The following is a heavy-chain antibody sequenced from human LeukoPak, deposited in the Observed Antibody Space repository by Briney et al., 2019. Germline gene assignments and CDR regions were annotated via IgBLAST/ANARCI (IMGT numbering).Heavy chain of an antibody. Sequence: GGSLRLSCAASGFTFSSYWMTWVRQAPGKGLEWVASIKQDGNEKYYVDSVKGRFTISRDNARNSLYLQMGSLRADDTAVYYCARDGASRIYDYWGQGTLVTVSS. D-gene: IGHD6-6*01. CDR1: GFTFSSYW. CDR3: ARDGASRIYDY. J-gene: IGHJ4*02. V-gene: IGHV3-7*01. CDR2: IKQDGNEK.